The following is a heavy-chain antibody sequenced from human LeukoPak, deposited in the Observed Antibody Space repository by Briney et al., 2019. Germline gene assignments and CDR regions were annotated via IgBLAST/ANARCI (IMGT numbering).Heavy chain of an antibody. CDR1: GGSISSGSYY. CDR3: ARRDDSSGYHKIFDY. J-gene: IGHJ4*02. V-gene: IGHV4-61*02. CDR2: IYTSGST. D-gene: IGHD3-22*01. Sequence: SETLSLTCTVSGGSISSGSYYWSWIRQPAGKGLEWIGRIYTSGSTNYNPSLKSRVTISVDTSKNQFSLKLSSVTAADTAVYYCARRDDSSGYHKIFDYWGPGTLVTVSS.